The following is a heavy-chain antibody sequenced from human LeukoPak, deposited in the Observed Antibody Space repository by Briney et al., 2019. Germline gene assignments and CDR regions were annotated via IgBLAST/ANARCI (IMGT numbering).Heavy chain of an antibody. V-gene: IGHV3-21*01. J-gene: IGHJ4*02. CDR2: ITSTSSYI. D-gene: IGHD6-13*01. CDR3: AREMYSSSYPTFDY. CDR1: GFSFSSHS. Sequence: GGSLRLSCAASGFSFSSHSMNWVRQAPGKGLEWVSSITSTSSYIYYADSVKGRFTISRDNAKNSLYLQMNSLRAEDTAVYYCAREMYSSSYPTFDYWGQGTLVTVSS.